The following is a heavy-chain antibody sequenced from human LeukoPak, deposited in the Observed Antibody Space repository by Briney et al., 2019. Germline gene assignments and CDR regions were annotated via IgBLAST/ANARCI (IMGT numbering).Heavy chain of an antibody. CDR3: ARVHRAYGDYGIIDAFDI. J-gene: IGHJ3*02. Sequence: PSETLSLTCTVSGYSISSGYFWGWIRQPPGKGLECIGTIYHSGSTYYNPSLKSRVTISVDTSKNQFSLKLSSVTAADTAVYYCARVHRAYGDYGIIDAFDIWGQGTMVTVSS. CDR2: IYHSGST. CDR1: GYSISSGYF. V-gene: IGHV4-38-2*02. D-gene: IGHD4-17*01.